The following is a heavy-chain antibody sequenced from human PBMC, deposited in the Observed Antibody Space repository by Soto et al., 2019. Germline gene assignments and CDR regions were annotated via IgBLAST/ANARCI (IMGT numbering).Heavy chain of an antibody. D-gene: IGHD3-16*01. CDR3: AMVDVYVTPSPQDV. Sequence: QVQLVQSGAEVKNPGASVKVSCKASGYTFTRYGIGWARQAPGQGLEWMGWINTYNGNTNYAQNVQGRVTLTTDTSTSKAYMEPRSLGSNDTAIYYCAMVDVYVTPSPQDVWGQGTTVIVSS. CDR1: GYTFTRYG. V-gene: IGHV1-18*01. CDR2: INTYNGNT. J-gene: IGHJ6*02.